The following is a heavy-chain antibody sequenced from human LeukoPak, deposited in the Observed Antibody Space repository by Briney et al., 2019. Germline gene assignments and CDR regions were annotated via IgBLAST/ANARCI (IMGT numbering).Heavy chain of an antibody. CDR2: INWNGGST. V-gene: IGHV3-20*04. D-gene: IGHD3-10*01. J-gene: IGHJ4*02. CDR3: AKDFLDLRRELLSPPDFDY. Sequence: GGSLRLSCAASGFAFDDYGMSWVRQAPGKGLEWVSGINWNGGSTGYADSVKGRFTISRDNAKNSLYLQTNSLRAEDTALYYCAKDFLDLRRELLSPPDFDYWGQGTLVTVSS. CDR1: GFAFDDYG.